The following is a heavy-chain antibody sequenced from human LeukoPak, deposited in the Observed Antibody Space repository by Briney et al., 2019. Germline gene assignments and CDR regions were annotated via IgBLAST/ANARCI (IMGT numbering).Heavy chain of an antibody. CDR3: ARDRYYGDYVGGWCFDL. Sequence: PGGSLRLSCAASGFTVSSNCMSWVRQAPGKGLEWVSTVSASGRSTYYADSVKGRFTVSRDNSRNTVYLQMNSLSAGDTATYNCARDRYYGDYVGGWCFDLWGRGTLVTVSS. V-gene: IGHV3-23*01. CDR2: VSASGRST. CDR1: GFTVSSNC. D-gene: IGHD4-17*01. J-gene: IGHJ2*01.